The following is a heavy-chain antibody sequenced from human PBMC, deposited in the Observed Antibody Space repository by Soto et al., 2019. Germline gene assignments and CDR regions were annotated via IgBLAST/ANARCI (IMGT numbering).Heavy chain of an antibody. CDR2: IYYSGST. CDR1: GGSISSYY. J-gene: IGHJ5*02. D-gene: IGHD2-2*01. CDR3: ARHGVVVPAAMFWFDP. V-gene: IGHV4-59*08. Sequence: QVQLQESGPGLVKPSETLSLTCTVSGGSISSYYWSWIRQPPGKGLEWIGYIYYSGSTNYNPSLKSRVTISVDTSKNQFSLKLSSVTAADTAVYYCARHGVVVPAAMFWFDPWGQGTLVTVSS.